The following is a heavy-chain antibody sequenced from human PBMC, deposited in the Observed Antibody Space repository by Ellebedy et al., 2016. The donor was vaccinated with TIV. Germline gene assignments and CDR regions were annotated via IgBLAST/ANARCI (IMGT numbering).Heavy chain of an antibody. V-gene: IGHV3-48*04. CDR3: ARDPHLDV. CDR2: IGSSSNTI. Sequence: GGSLRLSCAASGFTFTTYIMNWVRQAPGKGLEWVSYIGSSSNTIYYADSVRGRFTVSRDNAKNSLYLQMNSLRAEDTAVYYCARDPHLDVWGKGTTVTVSS. CDR1: GFTFTTYI. J-gene: IGHJ6*04.